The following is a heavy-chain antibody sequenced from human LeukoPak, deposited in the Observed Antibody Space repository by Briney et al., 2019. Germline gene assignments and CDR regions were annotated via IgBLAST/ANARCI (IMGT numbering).Heavy chain of an antibody. V-gene: IGHV1-18*01. CDR2: TSAYNGNT. CDR1: GYTFTSYG. CDR3: ARDLPYSSSDRTPFDY. D-gene: IGHD6-6*01. J-gene: IGHJ4*02. Sequence: ASAKVSCKASGYTFTSYGISWVRQAPGQGLEWMGWTSAYNGNTNYAQKFQGRVTMTTETSTSTAYMELRSLTSDDTAVYYCARDLPYSSSDRTPFDYWGQGTLVTVSA.